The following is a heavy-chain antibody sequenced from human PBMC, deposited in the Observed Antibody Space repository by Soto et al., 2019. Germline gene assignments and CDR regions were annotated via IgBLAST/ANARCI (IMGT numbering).Heavy chain of an antibody. Sequence: DVQVLESGGGFVQPGGSLRLSCAATTFTFSTYAMTWIRQAPGKGLEWVGSITSDGRARYADSLRGRFTISRDNLKNTLYLQMASLRGDDTAVYYCTRDPNGDYIGAFDFWGQGTLVTVSS. J-gene: IGHJ3*01. CDR3: TRDPNGDYIGAFDF. D-gene: IGHD4-17*01. CDR2: ITSDGRA. V-gene: IGHV3-23*01. CDR1: TFTFSTYA.